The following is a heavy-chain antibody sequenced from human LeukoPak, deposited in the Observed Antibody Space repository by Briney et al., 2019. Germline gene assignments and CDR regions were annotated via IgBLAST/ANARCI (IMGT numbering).Heavy chain of an antibody. V-gene: IGHV3-23*01. D-gene: IGHD5-12*01. CDR1: GFIFRNYA. CDR3: AKDYRPDGAYDFDS. CDR2: FTHIGGDT. J-gene: IGHJ4*02. Sequence: GASLRLSCAASGFIFRNYAMSWVRQAPGKGPEWVSFTHIGGDTLYADSVRGRFTISRDNSRNTLYLQMNSLRAEDTAMYFCAKDYRPDGAYDFDSWGQGTRVTVSS.